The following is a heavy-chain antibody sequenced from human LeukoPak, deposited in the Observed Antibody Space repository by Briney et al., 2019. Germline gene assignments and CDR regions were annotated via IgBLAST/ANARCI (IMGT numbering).Heavy chain of an antibody. CDR1: GFTVSSNY. CDR3: ASPTPTQGMATSPLDY. V-gene: IGHV3-66*01. Sequence: GGSLRLSCAASGFTVSSNYMSWVRQAPGKGLEWVSVIYSGGSTYYADSVKGRFTISRDNSKNTLYLQMNSLRAEDTAVYYCASPTPTQGMATSPLDYWGQGTLVTVSS. D-gene: IGHD5-24*01. J-gene: IGHJ4*02. CDR2: IYSGGST.